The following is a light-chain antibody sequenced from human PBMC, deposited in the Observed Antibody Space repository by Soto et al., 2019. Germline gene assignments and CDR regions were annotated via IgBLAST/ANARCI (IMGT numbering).Light chain of an antibody. CDR2: DAS. CDR3: RQYNSYSWT. J-gene: IGKJ1*01. CDR1: QNINIW. Sequence: DIQITQSPSSLSASVGDRVTITCRASQNINIWLAWYQQKPGKAPNLLIFDASSLESGVPSRFSGSGSGTEFTLTISSLQPDDFATYYCRQYNSYSWTFGQGTKVDIK. V-gene: IGKV1-5*01.